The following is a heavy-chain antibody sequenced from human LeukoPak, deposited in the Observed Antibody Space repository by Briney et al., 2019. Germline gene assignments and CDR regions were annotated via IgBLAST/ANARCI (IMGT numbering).Heavy chain of an antibody. CDR1: AGTFSSYA. CDR2: TIPIFGTA. CDR3: AGGDSGTFDY. Sequence: GASVTVSCKASAGTFSSYAISWVRQAPGQGLEWMGRTIPIFGTANYAQKFQGRVTITTDESTSTAYMELSSLRSEDTAVYYCAGGDSGTFDYWGQGTLVTVSS. J-gene: IGHJ4*02. D-gene: IGHD1-26*01. V-gene: IGHV1-69*05.